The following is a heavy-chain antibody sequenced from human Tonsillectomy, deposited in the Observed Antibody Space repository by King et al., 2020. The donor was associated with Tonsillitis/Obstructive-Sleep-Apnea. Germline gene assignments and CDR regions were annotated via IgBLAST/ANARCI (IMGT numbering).Heavy chain of an antibody. D-gene: IGHD6-6*01. Sequence: VQLVESGGGLVQPGGPLKLSCVASGFTFSGSAKHWVRQASGKGLEWVGRIRTKANSYATTYAASVKGRFTISRDDSKNTAYLQMNSLKTEDTAVYYCTRRSSSSISNWFDPWGQGTLVTVSS. CDR1: GFTFSGSA. J-gene: IGHJ5*02. CDR3: TRRSSSSISNWFDP. V-gene: IGHV3-73*02. CDR2: IRTKANSYAT.